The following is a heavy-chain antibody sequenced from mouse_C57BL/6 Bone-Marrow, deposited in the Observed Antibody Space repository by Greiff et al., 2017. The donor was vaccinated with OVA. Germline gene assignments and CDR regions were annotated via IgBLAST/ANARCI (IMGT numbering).Heavy chain of an antibody. CDR1: GFTFSSYG. J-gene: IGHJ1*03. D-gene: IGHD1-1*01. Sequence: EVKLVESGGDLVKPGGSLKLSCAASGFTFSSYGMSWVRQTPDKRLEWVATISSGGSYTYYPDSVKGRFTISRDNAKNTLYLQMSSLKSEDTAMYYCARPNYWGSSYWYFDVWGTGTTVTVSS. V-gene: IGHV5-6*01. CDR3: ARPNYWGSSYWYFDV. CDR2: ISSGGSYT.